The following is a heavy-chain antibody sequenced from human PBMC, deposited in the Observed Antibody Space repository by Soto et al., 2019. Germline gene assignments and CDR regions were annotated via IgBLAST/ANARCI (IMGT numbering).Heavy chain of an antibody. D-gene: IGHD3-10*01. J-gene: IGHJ4*02. CDR1: GFSLATSGVV. V-gene: IGHV2-5*02. CDR2: IYWDDDK. CDR3: AHRHRDSGGLFDY. Sequence: QLTLKRLVPTLWKPNQTFPLPCTFFGFSLATSGVVVGWILQPPGKGLEWLSVIYWDDDKRSSPSLRSRLTITKDTSKNQVVLTMTNMDPVDTATYYCAHRHRDSGGLFDYWGQGTLVTVSS.